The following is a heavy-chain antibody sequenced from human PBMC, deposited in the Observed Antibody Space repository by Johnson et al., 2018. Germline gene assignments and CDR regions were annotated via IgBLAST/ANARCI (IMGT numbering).Heavy chain of an antibody. V-gene: IGHV3-9*01. CDR3: AKVTGAIWWAVDM. Sequence: VQLVETGGGLVQPGRSLRLSCAASGFTFDDYAMHWVRQAPGKGLEWVSGISWNSGSIGYADSVKGRFTLSRDNAKDSLYLQMNSLRAKDTDLYYCAKVTGAIWWAVDMWGKGTMVTGSS. CDR1: GFTFDDYA. D-gene: IGHD1-26*01. CDR2: ISWNSGSI. J-gene: IGHJ3*02.